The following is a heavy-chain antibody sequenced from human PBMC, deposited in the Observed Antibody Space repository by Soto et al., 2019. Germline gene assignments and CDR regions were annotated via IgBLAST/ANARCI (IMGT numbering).Heavy chain of an antibody. CDR1: GGTFSSYA. CDR2: IIPIFGTA. J-gene: IGHJ6*02. D-gene: IGHD4-17*01. V-gene: IGHV1-69*13. Sequence: GASVKVSCKASGGTFSSYAISWVRQAPGQGLEWMGGIIPIFGTANYAQKFQGRVTITADESTSTAHMELSSLRSEDTAVYYCARESGDYSEYYYYYGMDVWGQGTTVTVSS. CDR3: ARESGDYSEYYYYYGMDV.